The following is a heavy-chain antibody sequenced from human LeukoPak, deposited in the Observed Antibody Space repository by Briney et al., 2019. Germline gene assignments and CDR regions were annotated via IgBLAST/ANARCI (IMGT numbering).Heavy chain of an antibody. D-gene: IGHD7-27*01. V-gene: IGHV4-31*03. Sequence: SETLSLTCTVSGGSISSGGYYWTWIRQHPGKGLEWIGCIYYSGSTYSSPSLKSRVTISVDTSKKQFSLKLSSVTAADSAVYYCARGELGHFDYWGQGILVTVSS. CDR1: GGSISSGGYY. CDR3: ARGELGHFDY. CDR2: IYYSGST. J-gene: IGHJ4*02.